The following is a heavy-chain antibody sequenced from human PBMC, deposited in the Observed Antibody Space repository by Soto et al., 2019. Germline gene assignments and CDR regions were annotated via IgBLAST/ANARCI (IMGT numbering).Heavy chain of an antibody. V-gene: IGHV3-11*01. D-gene: IGHD5-12*01. J-gene: IGHJ6*02. Sequence: PGGSLRLSCAASGFTFSDYYMSWIRQAPGKGLEWVSYISSSGSTIYYADSVKGRFTISRDNAKNSLYLQMNSLRAEDTAVYYCARGFGVATIWSDYYYYGMDVWGQGTTVTVSS. CDR2: ISSSGSTI. CDR3: ARGFGVATIWSDYYYYGMDV. CDR1: GFTFSDYY.